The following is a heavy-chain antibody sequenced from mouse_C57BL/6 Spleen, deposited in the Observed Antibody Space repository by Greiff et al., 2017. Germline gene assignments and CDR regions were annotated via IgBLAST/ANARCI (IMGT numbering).Heavy chain of an antibody. CDR1: GFTFSDYG. D-gene: IGHD1-1*01. V-gene: IGHV5-17*01. CDR2: ISSGSSTS. Sequence: EVQGVESGGGLVKPGGSLKLSCAASGFTFSDYGMHWVRQAPEKGLEWVAYISSGSSTSYYADTVKGRFTISRDNAKNTLFLQMTSLRSEDTAMYYCARDGSSPFAYWGQGTLVTVSA. J-gene: IGHJ3*01. CDR3: ARDGSSPFAY.